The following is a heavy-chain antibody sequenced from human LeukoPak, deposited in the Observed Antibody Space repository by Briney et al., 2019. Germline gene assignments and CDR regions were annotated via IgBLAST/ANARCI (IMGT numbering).Heavy chain of an antibody. Sequence: GGSLRLSCAASGFTFSSYSMNWVRQAPGKGLEWVSSISSSSSYIYYADSVKGRFTISRDNAKNSLYLQMNSLRAEDTAVYYCARGYSGKNDAFDIWGQGAMVTVSS. J-gene: IGHJ3*02. D-gene: IGHD1-26*01. V-gene: IGHV3-21*01. CDR2: ISSSSSYI. CDR3: ARGYSGKNDAFDI. CDR1: GFTFSSYS.